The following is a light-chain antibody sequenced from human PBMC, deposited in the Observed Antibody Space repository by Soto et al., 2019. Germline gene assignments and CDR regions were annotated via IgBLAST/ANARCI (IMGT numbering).Light chain of an antibody. V-gene: IGKV3-15*01. CDR2: GAS. CDR3: QQYNNWPPRT. Sequence: EIVMTQSPATLSVSPGERATLSCRASQSVSSNLAWYQQKPGQAPRLLIYGASTRATGIPARFSGSGSGTEFTLTISSLQSEDFAVYYCQQYNNWPPRTFGQRTKVEIE. J-gene: IGKJ1*01. CDR1: QSVSSN.